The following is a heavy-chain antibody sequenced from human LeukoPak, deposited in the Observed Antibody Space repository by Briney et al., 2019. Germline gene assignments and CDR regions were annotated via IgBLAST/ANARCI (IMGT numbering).Heavy chain of an antibody. CDR2: ISYDGSNK. CDR3: ARAIDYGANWFDP. CDR1: GFTFSSYA. V-gene: IGHV3-30-3*01. Sequence: PGGSLRLSCAASGFTFSSYAMHWVRQAPGKGLEWVAVISYDGSNKYYADSVKGRFTISRDNSKNTLYLQMNSLRAEDTAVYYCARAIDYGANWFDPWGQGTLVTVSS. D-gene: IGHD4-17*01. J-gene: IGHJ5*02.